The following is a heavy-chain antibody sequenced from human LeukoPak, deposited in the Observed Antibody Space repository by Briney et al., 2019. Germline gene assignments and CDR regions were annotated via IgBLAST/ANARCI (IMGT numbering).Heavy chain of an antibody. CDR2: VNPSGCCT. J-gene: IGHJ3*02. D-gene: IGHD3-22*01. CDR3: ARGLFPTKRSAYYYGALNI. V-gene: IGHV1-46*01. Sequence: TSVKVSCKCSGYIFTNYYMHYVRQAPGQGLEWMGIVNPSGCCTSYAHKFQGRMTMTRDTSTSTDYMDPSSLSSGNADFNFFARGLFPTKRSAYYYGALNIWRQGRMVTVSS. CDR1: GYIFTNYY.